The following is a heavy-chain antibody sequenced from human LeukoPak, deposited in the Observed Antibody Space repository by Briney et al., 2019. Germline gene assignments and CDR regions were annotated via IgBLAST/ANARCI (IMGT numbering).Heavy chain of an antibody. CDR3: ARSVYYGSGSYYST. CDR1: GGSISSGGYS. Sequence: SETLSLTCAVSGGSISSGGYSWSWIRQPPGKGLEWIGYIYYSGSTNYNPSLKSRVTISVDTSKNQFSLKLSSVTAADTAVYYCARSVYYGSGSYYSTWGQGTLVTVSS. D-gene: IGHD3-10*01. J-gene: IGHJ5*02. CDR2: IYYSGST. V-gene: IGHV4-61*08.